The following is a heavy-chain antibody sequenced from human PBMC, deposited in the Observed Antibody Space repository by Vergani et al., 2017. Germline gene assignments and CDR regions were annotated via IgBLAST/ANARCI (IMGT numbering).Heavy chain of an antibody. V-gene: IGHV4-59*01. J-gene: IGHJ5*02. CDR3: ARVMIGGYSSSWYAPSGWFDP. CDR1: GGSISSYY. D-gene: IGHD6-13*01. Sequence: QVQLQESGPGLVKPSETLSLTCTVSGGSISSYYWSWIRQPPGKGLEWIGYIYYSGSTNYNPSLKSRVTISVDTSKNQFSLKLSSVTAAGTAVYYCARVMIGGYSSSWYAPSGWFDPWGRGTLVTVSS. CDR2: IYYSGST.